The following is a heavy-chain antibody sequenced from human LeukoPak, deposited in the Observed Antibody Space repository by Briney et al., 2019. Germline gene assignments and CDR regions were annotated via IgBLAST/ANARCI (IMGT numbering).Heavy chain of an antibody. CDR3: ARVSIAAASSFDY. CDR2: IYYSGST. Sequence: SETLSLTCTVSGGSINSYYWSWIRQPPGKGLDLIGYIYYSGSTRYNPSLESRVTISVDTSKNQFSLKLSSVTAADTAVYYCARVSIAAASSFDYWGQGALVTVSS. J-gene: IGHJ4*02. D-gene: IGHD6-13*01. CDR1: GGSINSYY. V-gene: IGHV4-59*01.